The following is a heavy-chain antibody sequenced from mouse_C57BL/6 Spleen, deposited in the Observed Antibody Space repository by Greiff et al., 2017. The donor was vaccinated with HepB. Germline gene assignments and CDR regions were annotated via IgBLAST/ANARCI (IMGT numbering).Heavy chain of an antibody. Sequence: VQLVESGPELVKPGASVKISCKASGYAFSSSWMNWVKQRNGKGLEWIGRIYPGDGDTKYNGKFKGKATLTADKSSSTAYMQLSILTSEDSAVYFCARDWTLNYFYYWGQGTTLTVSS. CDR1: GYAFSSSW. J-gene: IGHJ2*01. CDR3: ARDWTLNYFYY. CDR2: IYPGDGDT. V-gene: IGHV1-82*01.